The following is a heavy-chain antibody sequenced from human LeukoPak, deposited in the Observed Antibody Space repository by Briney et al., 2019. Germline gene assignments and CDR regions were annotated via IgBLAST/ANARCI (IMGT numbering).Heavy chain of an antibody. CDR2: IRYDGSNK. D-gene: IGHD2-21*01. CDR3: ANVLPDLTYCGGDCRRSYYYYMDV. V-gene: IGHV3-30*02. CDR1: GFTFSSYG. Sequence: GGSLRLSCAASGFTFSSYGMHWVRQAPGKGLEWVAFIRYDGSNKYYADSVKGRFTISRDNSKNTLYLQMNSLRAEDTAVYYCANVLPDLTYCGGDCRRSYYYYMDVWGKGTTVTVSS. J-gene: IGHJ6*03.